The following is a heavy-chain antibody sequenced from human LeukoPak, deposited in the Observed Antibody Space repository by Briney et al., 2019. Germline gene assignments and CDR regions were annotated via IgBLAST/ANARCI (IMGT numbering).Heavy chain of an antibody. CDR2: IYYSGST. CDR3: ASMDFWSASHLDY. D-gene: IGHD3-3*01. Sequence: SETLSLTCTVSGGPVGSSSYYWGWIRQPPGKGLEWIGRIYYSGSTSYNPSLKSPVTISVDTSKNQFSLKLSSVTAADTAVYYCASMDFWSASHLDYWGQGTLVTVSS. V-gene: IGHV4-39*01. CDR1: GGPVGSSSYY. J-gene: IGHJ4*02.